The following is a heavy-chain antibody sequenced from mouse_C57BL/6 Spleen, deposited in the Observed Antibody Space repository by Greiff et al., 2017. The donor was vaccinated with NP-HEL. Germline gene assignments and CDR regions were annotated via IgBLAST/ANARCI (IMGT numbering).Heavy chain of an antibody. J-gene: IGHJ2*01. Sequence: QVQLKQSGPELVKPGASVKLSCTASGYAFSSSWMNWVKQRPGKGLEWIGRIYPGDGDTTYNGKFKGKATLTADKSSSTAYMPLSRRTSADSAVYVCARDDYEAGLFDYWGQGTTLTVSS. CDR1: GYAFSSSW. D-gene: IGHD2-4*01. CDR2: IYPGDGDT. V-gene: IGHV1-82*01. CDR3: ARDDYEAGLFDY.